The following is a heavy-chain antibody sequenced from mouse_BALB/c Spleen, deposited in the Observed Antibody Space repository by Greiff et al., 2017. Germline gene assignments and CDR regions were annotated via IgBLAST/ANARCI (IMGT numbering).Heavy chain of an antibody. CDR3: ARTGLGRSFDY. J-gene: IGHJ2*01. Sequence: QVQLKESGPGLVAPSQSLSITCTVSGFSLTSYGVHWVRQPPGKGLEWLGVIWAGGSTNYNSALMSRLSISKDNSKSQVFLKMNSLQTDDTAMYYCARTGLGRSFDYWGQGTTLTVSS. CDR1: GFSLTSYG. V-gene: IGHV2-9*02. CDR2: IWAGGST. D-gene: IGHD4-1*01.